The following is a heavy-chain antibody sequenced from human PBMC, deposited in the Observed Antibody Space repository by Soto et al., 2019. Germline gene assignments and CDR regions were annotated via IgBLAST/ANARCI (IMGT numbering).Heavy chain of an antibody. CDR3: ARGSNYFDY. CDR1: GGSFSGYY. J-gene: IGHJ4*02. V-gene: IGHV4-34*01. Sequence: SETLSLTCAVYGGSFSGYYWSWIRQPPGKGLEWIGEINHSGSTNYNPSLKSRVTISVDTSKNQFSLKLSSVTAADTAVYYCARGSNYFDYWGQGTLVTSPQ. CDR2: INHSGST. D-gene: IGHD3-10*01.